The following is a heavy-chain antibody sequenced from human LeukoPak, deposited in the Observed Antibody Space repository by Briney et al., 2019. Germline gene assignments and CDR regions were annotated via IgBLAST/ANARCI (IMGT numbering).Heavy chain of an antibody. J-gene: IGHJ4*02. V-gene: IGHV3-23*01. CDR1: GFTFSSYT. Sequence: GGSLRLSCTASGFTFSSYTMSWVRQAPGKGLKWVSTITTGGPNTYYADSVKGRFTISRDNSKNTLYLQMNSLRAEDTAVFYCAKDADSYGFSGYFDYWGQGTLVTDSS. D-gene: IGHD5-18*01. CDR3: AKDADSYGFSGYFDY. CDR2: ITTGGPNT.